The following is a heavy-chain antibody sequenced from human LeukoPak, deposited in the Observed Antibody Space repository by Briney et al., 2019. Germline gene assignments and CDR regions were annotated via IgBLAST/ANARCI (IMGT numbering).Heavy chain of an antibody. CDR2: IIPIFGTA. V-gene: IGHV1-69*13. CDR1: GGTFSSYA. J-gene: IGHJ2*01. CDR3: ARGLDSSGYYRSYWYFDL. Sequence: AASVKVSCKASGGTFSSYAISWVRQAPGQGLEWMGGIIPIFGTANYAQRFQGRVTITADESTSTAYMELSSLRSEDTAVYYCARGLDSSGYYRSYWYFDLWGRGTLVTVSS. D-gene: IGHD3-22*01.